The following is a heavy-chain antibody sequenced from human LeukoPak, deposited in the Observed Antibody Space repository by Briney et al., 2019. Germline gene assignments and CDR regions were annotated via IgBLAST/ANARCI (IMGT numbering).Heavy chain of an antibody. J-gene: IGHJ3*02. CDR2: ISSSSSTI. Sequence: PGGSLRLSCAASGFTFSRYSMHWVRQAPGKGLEWVSYISSSSSTIYYADSVKGRFTISRDNAKNSLYLQMNSLRAEDTAVYYCASGGEPDAFDIWGQGTMVTVSS. V-gene: IGHV3-48*04. D-gene: IGHD1-14*01. CDR1: GFTFSRYS. CDR3: ASGGEPDAFDI.